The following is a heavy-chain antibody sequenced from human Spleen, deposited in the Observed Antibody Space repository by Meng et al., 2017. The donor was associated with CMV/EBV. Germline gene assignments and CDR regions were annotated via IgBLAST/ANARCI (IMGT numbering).Heavy chain of an antibody. V-gene: IGHV3-21*01. D-gene: IGHD3-3*01. CDR1: GFMFDDYV. CDR3: ARDRPITIFDY. J-gene: IGHJ4*02. CDR2: ISSSGSYI. Sequence: GGSLRLSCAASGFMFDDYVMHWVRQAPGKGLEWVSSISSSGSYIYYGDSVKGRFTISRDNAKNSLYLQMNSLRAEDTAVYYCARDRPITIFDYWGQGILVTVSS.